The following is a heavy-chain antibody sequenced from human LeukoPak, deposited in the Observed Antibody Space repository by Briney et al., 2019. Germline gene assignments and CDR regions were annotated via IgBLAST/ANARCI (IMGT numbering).Heavy chain of an antibody. D-gene: IGHD6-6*01. J-gene: IGHJ4*02. CDR2: IYYAGST. CDR3: VRHRAYSSSSPFDY. Sequence: PSETLSLTCSVSGGSISSLYWSWIRQPPGKGVEWFGYIYYAGSTNYNPSLKSRVTMFVDMSKNQFSLRLSSVTAADTAVYYCVRHRAYSSSSPFDYWGQGTLVTVSS. V-gene: IGHV4-59*08. CDR1: GGSISSLY.